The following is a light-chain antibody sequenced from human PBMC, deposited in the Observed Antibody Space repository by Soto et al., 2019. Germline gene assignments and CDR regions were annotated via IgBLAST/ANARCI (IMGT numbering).Light chain of an antibody. Sequence: DIQMSQSPSSLSASVGDRVTITCQASHDISNYLNWYQHKPGKPPKLLIYDASNLETGVSSRFSGSKSGTAFTFTITSLQPEDIATYYCQQYDNLPFSFGGGTKVDIK. CDR3: QQYDNLPFS. CDR1: HDISNY. V-gene: IGKV1-33*01. J-gene: IGKJ4*01. CDR2: DAS.